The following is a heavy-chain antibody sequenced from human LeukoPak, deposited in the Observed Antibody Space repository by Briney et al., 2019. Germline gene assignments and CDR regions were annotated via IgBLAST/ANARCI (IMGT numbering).Heavy chain of an antibody. D-gene: IGHD3-22*01. CDR2: IYTSGST. V-gene: IGHV4-4*07. CDR1: GGSISSYY. J-gene: IGHJ4*02. Sequence: SETLSLTCTVSGGSISSYYWSWIRQPAGKGLEWIGSIYTSGSTNYNPSLKSRVTMSVDTSKNQFSLKLSSVTAADTAVYYCASGYYYDSSGYIREGSLDYWGQGTLVTVSS. CDR3: ASGYYYDSSGYIREGSLDY.